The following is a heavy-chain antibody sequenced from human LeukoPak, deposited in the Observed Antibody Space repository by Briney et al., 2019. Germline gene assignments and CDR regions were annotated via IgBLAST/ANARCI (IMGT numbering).Heavy chain of an antibody. CDR2: IYYSGST. CDR3: ARDDYCVNSGLVWFDP. D-gene: IGHD4-23*01. Sequence: SETLSLTCTVSGGSISSYYWSWIRHPPGEGLEWIGYIYYSGSTYYSPSNKSRVTIAVDTSNTQFSLKLSPVTDADTAVDYCARDDYCVNSGLVWFDPWVQGTLATVSS. J-gene: IGHJ5*02. CDR1: GGSISSYY. V-gene: IGHV4-4*08.